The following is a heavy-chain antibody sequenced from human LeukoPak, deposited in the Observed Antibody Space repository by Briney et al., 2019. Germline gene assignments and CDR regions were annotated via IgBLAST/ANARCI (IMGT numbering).Heavy chain of an antibody. J-gene: IGHJ4*02. V-gene: IGHV3-21*01. Sequence: GGSLRLSCAASGFTLSSCRMSWIRQAPGGGLEWVSLIGRDSSYMWYADSVEGRFTISRDDAKNSLYLQMNSLRADDTAVYYCARDSSGWSRDYWGQGTPVTVSS. CDR2: IGRDSSYM. D-gene: IGHD6-19*01. CDR1: GFTLSSCR. CDR3: ARDSSGWSRDY.